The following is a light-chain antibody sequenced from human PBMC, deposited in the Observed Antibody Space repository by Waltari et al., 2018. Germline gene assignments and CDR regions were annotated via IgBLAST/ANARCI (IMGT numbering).Light chain of an antibody. V-gene: IGLV2-14*02. CDR2: DGN. Sequence: LHHPAKAPKLMLQDGNKLPSGVSSRFSGSKSGNTASLTISGLQAEDEAIYYCNSYTSGRTWVFGGGTRLTVL. J-gene: IGLJ3*02. CDR3: NSYTSGRTWV.